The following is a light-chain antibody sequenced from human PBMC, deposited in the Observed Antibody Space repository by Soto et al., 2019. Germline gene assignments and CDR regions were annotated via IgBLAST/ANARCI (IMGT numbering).Light chain of an antibody. CDR1: QGISNW. CDR3: QQAASFPIT. V-gene: IGKV1-12*01. CDR2: TAS. J-gene: IGKJ5*01. Sequence: DIQMTQSPSSVSASVVDRFTITFLASQGISNWLAWYQQKPGKAPKVLVYTASSLQSGVPSRFSGSGSGTDFTLTINGLQPEDFATYYCQQAASFPITFGQGTRLEIK.